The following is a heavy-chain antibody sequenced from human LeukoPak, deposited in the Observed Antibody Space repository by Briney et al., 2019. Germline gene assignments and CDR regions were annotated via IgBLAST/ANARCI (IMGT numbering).Heavy chain of an antibody. CDR1: GFTFSNHD. Sequence: GGSLRLSCAASGFTFSNHDMHWVRQATGKGLEWVSAIGTGGDTYYDASVKGRFTISRENARNSLYLQMNSLRVGDTAVYYCARGGNYFGSGTYPFPLDIWGQGTMVTVSS. CDR2: IGTGGDT. CDR3: ARGGNYFGSGTYPFPLDI. J-gene: IGHJ3*02. V-gene: IGHV3-13*01. D-gene: IGHD3-10*01.